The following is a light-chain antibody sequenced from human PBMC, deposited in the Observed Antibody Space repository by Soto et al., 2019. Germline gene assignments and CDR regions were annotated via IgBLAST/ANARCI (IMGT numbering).Light chain of an antibody. CDR2: DAS. Sequence: DLQMTRSPSTLAASVGDRVTITCRASQSISSWLAWYQQKPGKAPKLLIYDASSLESGIPDRFTGGGSGTDFTLTISRLEPEDFAVFYCHQYGSSPQTFGQGTKV. J-gene: IGKJ1*01. CDR3: HQYGSSPQT. V-gene: IGKV1-5*01. CDR1: QSISSW.